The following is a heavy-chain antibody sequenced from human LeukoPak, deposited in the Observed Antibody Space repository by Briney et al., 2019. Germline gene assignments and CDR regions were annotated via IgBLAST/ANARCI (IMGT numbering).Heavy chain of an antibody. CDR2: IIPIFGTA. CDR1: GGSFNSYA. Sequence: PVASVKVSCKASGGSFNSYAISWVRQAPGQGLEWMGEIIPIFGTANYAQKFQGRVTITADKSTNTAYMELSSLRSEDTAVYYCARSQPLAYFDLWGRGTLVTVSS. CDR3: ARSQPLAYFDL. V-gene: IGHV1-69*06. J-gene: IGHJ2*01.